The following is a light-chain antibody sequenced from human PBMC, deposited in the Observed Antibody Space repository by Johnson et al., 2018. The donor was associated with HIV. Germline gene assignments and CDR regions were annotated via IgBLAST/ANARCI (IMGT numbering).Light chain of an antibody. CDR3: GTWYSSLRSGF. CDR2: RNH. Sequence: QSALTQPPSASETPGQRVAISCSGSTSNIGSNTVSWYQQLPGTAPKLLIYRNHQRPSGVPDRISGSKSGTSASLAISGLQAEDEADYYCGTWYSSLRSGFFGTGTKVTVL. CDR1: TSNIGSNT. J-gene: IGLJ1*01. V-gene: IGLV1-44*01.